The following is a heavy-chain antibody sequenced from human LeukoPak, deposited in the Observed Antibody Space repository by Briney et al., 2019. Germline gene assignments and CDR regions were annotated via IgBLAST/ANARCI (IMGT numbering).Heavy chain of an antibody. D-gene: IGHD2-15*01. V-gene: IGHV3-21*04. CDR1: GFTFSSYS. J-gene: IGHJ4*02. Sequence: GGSLRLSCAASGFTFSSYSMNWVRQAPGKGLEWVSSIGGGSSSIYYADSVKGRFTTSRDNAKNSLYLQMNSLRAEDTAVYYCARVYRYCSGGSCYYLDYWGQGTLVTVSS. CDR2: IGGGSSSI. CDR3: ARVYRYCSGGSCYYLDY.